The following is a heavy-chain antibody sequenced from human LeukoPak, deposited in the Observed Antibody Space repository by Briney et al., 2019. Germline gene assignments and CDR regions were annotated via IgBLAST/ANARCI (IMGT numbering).Heavy chain of an antibody. D-gene: IGHD6-13*01. CDR1: GGSFSGYY. CDR2: IYYSGST. CDR3: ARGGRSWYYFDY. J-gene: IGHJ4*02. V-gene: IGHV4-59*01. Sequence: KPSETLSLTCAVYGGSFSGYYWSWIRQPPGKGLEWIGYIYYSGSTNYNPSLKSRVTISVDTSKNQFSLKLSSVTAADTAVYYCARGGRSWYYFDYWGPGTLVTVSS.